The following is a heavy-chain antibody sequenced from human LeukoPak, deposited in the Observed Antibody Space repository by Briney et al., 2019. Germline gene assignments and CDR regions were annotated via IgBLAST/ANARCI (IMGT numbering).Heavy chain of an antibody. D-gene: IGHD3-10*01. CDR3: ARLLLWFGESWYFDL. CDR2: IYYSGST. J-gene: IGHJ2*01. CDR1: GGSISSGSYY. V-gene: IGHV4-39*01. Sequence: PSETLSLTCTVSGGSISSGSYYWGWIRQPPGKGLEWIGSIYYSGSTYYNPSLKSRVTISVDTSKNQFSLKLSSVTAADTAVYYCARLLLWFGESWYFDLWGRGTLVTVSS.